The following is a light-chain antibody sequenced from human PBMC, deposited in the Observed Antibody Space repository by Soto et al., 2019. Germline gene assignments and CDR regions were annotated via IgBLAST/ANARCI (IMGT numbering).Light chain of an antibody. Sequence: DIQMAQSPSTLSASIGDRVTITCRAAQSISRWLAWYQQKPGKAPKLLIYQASSLRSGVPSRFNGRGSGTEFTLTISSLHPDDLATYYCQQYNSMVTFGGGTKVEIK. CDR3: QQYNSMVT. J-gene: IGKJ4*01. CDR1: QSISRW. V-gene: IGKV1-5*03. CDR2: QAS.